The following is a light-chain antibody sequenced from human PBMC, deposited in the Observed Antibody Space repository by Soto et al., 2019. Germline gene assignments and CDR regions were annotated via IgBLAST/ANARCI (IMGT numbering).Light chain of an antibody. CDR1: QSVSSN. J-gene: IGKJ2*01. CDR3: EQYNNWPRN. Sequence: EIVMTQSPATLSVSPGERATVSCRASQSVSSNLAWYQQKPGQAPRPLIYGASTRATGIPARFSGSGSGTEFTLTIGSLQSEDFAVYYCEQYNNWPRNFGQGTKLEIK. V-gene: IGKV3-15*01. CDR2: GAS.